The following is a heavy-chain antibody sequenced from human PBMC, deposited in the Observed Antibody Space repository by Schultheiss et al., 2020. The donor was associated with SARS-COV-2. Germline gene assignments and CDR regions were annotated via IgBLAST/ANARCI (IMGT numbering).Heavy chain of an antibody. CDR1: GFTFSNAW. Sequence: GGSLRLSCAASGFTFSNAWMSWVRQAPGKGLEWVSAISGSGGSTYYADSVKGRFTISRDNSKNTLYLQMNSLRAEDTAVYYCARANNHGYNQAYAYWYFDLWGRGTLVTVSS. J-gene: IGHJ2*01. V-gene: IGHV3-23*01. D-gene: IGHD5-24*01. CDR3: ARANNHGYNQAYAYWYFDL. CDR2: ISGSGGST.